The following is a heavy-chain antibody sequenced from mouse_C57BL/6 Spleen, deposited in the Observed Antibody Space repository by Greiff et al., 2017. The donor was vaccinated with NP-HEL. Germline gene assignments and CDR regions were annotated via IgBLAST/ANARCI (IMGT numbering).Heavy chain of an antibody. J-gene: IGHJ4*01. CDR3: AAYSNYDYYAMDY. CDR1: GYTFTDYN. Sequence: VQLQQSGPELVKPGASVKMSCKASGYTFTDYNMHWVKQSHGKSLEWIGYINPNNGGTSYNQKFKGKATLTVNKSSSTAYMELRSLTSEDSAVYYCAAYSNYDYYAMDYWGQGTSVTVSS. V-gene: IGHV1-22*01. D-gene: IGHD2-5*01. CDR2: INPNNGGT.